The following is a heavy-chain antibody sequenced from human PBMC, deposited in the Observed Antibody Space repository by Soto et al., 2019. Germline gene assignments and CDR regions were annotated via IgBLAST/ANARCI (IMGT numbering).Heavy chain of an antibody. D-gene: IGHD2-15*01. V-gene: IGHV3-9*01. CDR1: GFTFDDYA. CDR3: ARVVSPGYYYYGMDV. J-gene: IGHJ6*02. Sequence: GGSLRLSCAASGFTFDDYAMHWVRQAPGKGLEWVSGISWYSGSIGYADSVKGRFTISRDNAKNSLYLQINSLRAEDTALYYCARVVSPGYYYYGMDVWGQGTTVTVSS. CDR2: ISWYSGSI.